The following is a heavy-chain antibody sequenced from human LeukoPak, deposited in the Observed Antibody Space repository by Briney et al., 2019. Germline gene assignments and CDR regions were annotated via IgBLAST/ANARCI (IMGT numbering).Heavy chain of an antibody. CDR3: AREYDDPLTGSFDY. CDR2: ISSSSSYI. CDR1: GFTFSSYS. Sequence: GGSLRLSCAASGFTFSSYSMNWVRQAPGKGLEWVSSISSSSSYIYYANSVKGRFTISRDNAKNSLYLQMTSLRAEDTAVYYCAREYDDPLTGSFDYWGQGTLVTVSS. J-gene: IGHJ4*02. V-gene: IGHV3-21*01. D-gene: IGHD3-9*01.